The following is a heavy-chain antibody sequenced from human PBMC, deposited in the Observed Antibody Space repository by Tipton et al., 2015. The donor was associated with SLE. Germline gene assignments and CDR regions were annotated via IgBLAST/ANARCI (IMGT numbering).Heavy chain of an antibody. CDR2: IYYSGST. D-gene: IGHD6-6*01. V-gene: IGHV4-59*12. CDR1: GGSISSYY. J-gene: IGHJ2*01. CDR3: ARGPPVASYYWYFDF. Sequence: GLVKPSETLSLTCTVSGGSISSYYWSWIRQPPGKGLEWIGYIYYSGSTNYNPSLKSRVTISVDTSKNQFSLKLSSVTAADTAVYYCARGPPVASYYWYFDFWGRGTLVTVSS.